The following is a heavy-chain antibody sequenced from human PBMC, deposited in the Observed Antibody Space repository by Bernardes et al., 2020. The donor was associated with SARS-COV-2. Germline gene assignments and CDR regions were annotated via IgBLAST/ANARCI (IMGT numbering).Heavy chain of an antibody. CDR2: ISSNSNTI. V-gene: IGHV3-48*02. CDR3: SREDSAWPYFDY. CDR1: GFTFSSYS. J-gene: IGHJ4*02. Sequence: GSLRLSCAASGFTFSSYSMNWVRQAPGKGLEWVSYISSNSNTIYNRDSVKGRFTISRDNAKNSLYLQMNSLRDEDTAVYYCSREDSAWPYFDYWGQGTLVTVSS. D-gene: IGHD6-19*01.